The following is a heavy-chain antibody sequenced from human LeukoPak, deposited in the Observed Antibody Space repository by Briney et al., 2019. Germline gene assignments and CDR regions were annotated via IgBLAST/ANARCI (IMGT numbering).Heavy chain of an antibody. V-gene: IGHV3-23*01. CDR2: ISGSGGST. CDR1: GFTFSTYA. CDR3: AKVGAAAGFDY. J-gene: IGHJ4*02. D-gene: IGHD6-13*01. Sequence: GGSLRLSCAASGFTFSTYAMSWVRQAPGKGLEWVSGISGSGGSTYYADSVKGRFTISRDNSKNTLYLQMNSLRAEDTAVYYCAKVGAAAGFDYWGQGTLVTVSS.